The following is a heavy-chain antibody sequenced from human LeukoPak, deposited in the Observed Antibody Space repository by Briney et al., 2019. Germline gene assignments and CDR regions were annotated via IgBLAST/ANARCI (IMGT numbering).Heavy chain of an antibody. CDR1: GGSISAYY. CDR3: ARAGSGSGWYFDY. D-gene: IGHD6-19*01. Sequence: SETLSLTCTVSGGSISAYYWSWIRQPAGRGLEWIGRIYTSGSTDYNPSLKSRVTISVDTSKNQFSLKLTSVTAADTAVYYCARAGSGSGWYFDYWGQGTLVTVSS. V-gene: IGHV4-4*07. CDR2: IYTSGST. J-gene: IGHJ4*02.